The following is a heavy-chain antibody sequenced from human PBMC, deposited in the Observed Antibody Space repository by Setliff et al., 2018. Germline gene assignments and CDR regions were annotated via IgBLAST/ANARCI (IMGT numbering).Heavy chain of an antibody. D-gene: IGHD6-13*01. V-gene: IGHV2-70*16. CDR1: GDSIARSYLY. Sequence: TLSLTCTVSGDSIARSYLYWGWIRQPPGKALEWLARIDWDDDKFYSTSLKTRLTISKDTSKKQVVLTMTNMDPVDTATYYCARISASSSHFDYWGPGTLVTVSS. J-gene: IGHJ4*02. CDR3: ARISASSSHFDY. CDR2: IDWDDDK.